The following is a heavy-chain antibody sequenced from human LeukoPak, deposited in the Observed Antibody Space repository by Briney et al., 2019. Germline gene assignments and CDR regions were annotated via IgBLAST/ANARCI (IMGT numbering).Heavy chain of an antibody. J-gene: IGHJ4*02. CDR1: GFTFSSYW. Sequence: GGSLRLSCVASGFTFSSYWMTWVRQAPGKGLEWVANIKTDGSQIYYVDSVKGRFTISRDNAKNSLYLQMNSLRAEDTAVYYCARAPPYCSGGSCYLSYFDYWGQGTLVTVSS. V-gene: IGHV3-7*01. CDR3: ARAPPYCSGGSCYLSYFDY. CDR2: IKTDGSQI. D-gene: IGHD2-15*01.